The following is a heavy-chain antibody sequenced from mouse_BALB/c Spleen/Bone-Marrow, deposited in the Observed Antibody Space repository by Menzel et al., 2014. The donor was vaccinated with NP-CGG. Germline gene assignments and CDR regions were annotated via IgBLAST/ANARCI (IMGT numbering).Heavy chain of an antibody. J-gene: IGHJ3*01. CDR3: ARPLYDGYHVGFAY. CDR1: GFDFSRYW. CDR2: INPDSSTI. Sequence: EVKLMESGGGLVQPGGSLKLSCAASGFDFSRYWMSWVRQAPGKGLEWIGEINPDSSTINYTPSLKDKFIISRDNAKNTLYLQMSKVRSEDTALYYCARPLYDGYHVGFAYWGQALWSLSLQ. D-gene: IGHD2-3*01. V-gene: IGHV4-1*02.